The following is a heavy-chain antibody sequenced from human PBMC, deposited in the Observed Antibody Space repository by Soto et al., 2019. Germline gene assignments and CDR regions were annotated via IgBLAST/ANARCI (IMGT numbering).Heavy chain of an antibody. CDR3: AREWSAAGHFYGMDV. CDR2: MNTNSDDT. J-gene: IGHJ6*02. V-gene: IGHV1-8*01. Sequence: QVQLVQSGAEGKKPGASVQVSCKTSGYTLTSYDINWVRQAPGQGLERVGWMNTNSDDTRSAQKFRGRLTLTRDKSMRAVYMKLSNLRPDDTAVYYCAREWSAAGHFYGMDVWGQGTTVAVSS. CDR1: GYTLTSYD. D-gene: IGHD6-13*01.